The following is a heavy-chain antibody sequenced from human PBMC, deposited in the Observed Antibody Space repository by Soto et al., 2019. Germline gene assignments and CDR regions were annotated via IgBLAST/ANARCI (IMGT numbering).Heavy chain of an antibody. D-gene: IGHD2-15*01. CDR3: ARDLVVAVFDY. CDR2: ISSSSSTI. J-gene: IGHJ4*02. Sequence: EVQLVESGGGLVQPGGSLRLSCAASGFTFSSYSMNWVRQAPGKGLEWVSYISSSSSTIYYADSVKGRFTISRDNAKNSLYLQMNSLRAEETAVYYCARDLVVAVFDYWGQGTLVTVSS. V-gene: IGHV3-48*01. CDR1: GFTFSSYS.